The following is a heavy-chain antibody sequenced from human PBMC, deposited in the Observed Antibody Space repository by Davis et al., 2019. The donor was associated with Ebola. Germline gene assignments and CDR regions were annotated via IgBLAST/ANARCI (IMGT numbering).Heavy chain of an antibody. V-gene: IGHV3-9*01. CDR3: AKDMSGSYYYTDGMDV. CDR2: ISWNSGSI. CDR1: GFTFDDYA. D-gene: IGHD1-26*01. J-gene: IGHJ6*02. Sequence: SLKISCAASGFTFDDYAMHWVRQAPGKGLEWASGISWNSGSIGYADSVKGRFTISRDNAKNSLYLQMNSLRAEDTALYYCAKDMSGSYYYTDGMDVWGQGTTVTVSS.